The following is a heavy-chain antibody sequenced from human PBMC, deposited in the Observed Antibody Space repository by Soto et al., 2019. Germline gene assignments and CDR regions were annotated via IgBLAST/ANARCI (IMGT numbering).Heavy chain of an antibody. Sequence: EVQLLESGGALIQPGGSLRLSCAASGFIFSSYGMSWVRQAPGKGPEWVSTTGGSGDTYYPDSVKGRFTISRDNSKNTVYLEMITLRAEDTAVYYCATSGHCGGLRCSSFDMWGQGTVVTVSS. D-gene: IGHD2-21*01. CDR1: GFIFSSYG. CDR2: TGGSGDT. V-gene: IGHV3-23*01. CDR3: ATSGHCGGLRCSSFDM. J-gene: IGHJ3*02.